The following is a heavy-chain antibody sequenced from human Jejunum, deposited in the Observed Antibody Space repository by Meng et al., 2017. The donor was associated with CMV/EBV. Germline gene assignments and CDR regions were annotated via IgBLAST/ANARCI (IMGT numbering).Heavy chain of an antibody. D-gene: IGHD1-1*01. Sequence: SGFTFSNHDIHWVRQVPGDGLEWVTAIDTAGDTYYSASVKGRFTISRENAENSLYLQMNNLRAGDTAVYYCAREIEKPGNWYFDLWGRGTLVTVSS. V-gene: IGHV3-13*01. CDR1: GFTFSNHD. J-gene: IGHJ2*01. CDR3: AREIEKPGNWYFDL. CDR2: IDTAGDT.